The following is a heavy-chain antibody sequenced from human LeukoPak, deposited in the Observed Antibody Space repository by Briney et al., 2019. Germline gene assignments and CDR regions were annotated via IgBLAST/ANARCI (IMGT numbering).Heavy chain of an antibody. D-gene: IGHD3-16*01. CDR2: FHYSGST. Sequence: PSETLSLACTVSGGSISSYYWNWIRQPPGEGLEWIGYFHYSGSTNYNPSLKSRVTISVDTSKNQFSLEQSYVTAADTALYYCTRQRRLELPDYWGQGTLVTVSS. CDR1: GGSISSYY. CDR3: TRQRRLELPDY. J-gene: IGHJ4*02. V-gene: IGHV4-59*08.